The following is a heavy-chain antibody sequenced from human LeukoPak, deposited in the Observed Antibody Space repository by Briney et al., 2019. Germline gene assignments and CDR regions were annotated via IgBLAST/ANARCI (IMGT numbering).Heavy chain of an antibody. CDR3: ARDLHYYLAMDV. CDR1: GFTFSAYA. J-gene: IGHJ6*02. CDR2: IGSDNKP. V-gene: IGHV3-23*01. D-gene: IGHD2/OR15-2a*01. Sequence: PGGSLTFSCEASGFTFSAYAMTWVRQAPGKGLEWVSSIGSDNKPHYSESVKGRFAISRDNSKNTLFLQLHNLRVEDTALYYCARDLHYYLAMDVWGQGTTVTISS.